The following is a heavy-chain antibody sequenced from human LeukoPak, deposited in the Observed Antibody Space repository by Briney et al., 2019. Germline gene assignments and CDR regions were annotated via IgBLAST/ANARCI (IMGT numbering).Heavy chain of an antibody. CDR3: ATDLGSRRPNF. CDR2: IKQDGSEK. J-gene: IGHJ4*02. V-gene: IGHV3-7*05. Sequence: QPGESLRLSCAASGFSFNSYWITWVRQAPGKGLEWVANIKQDGSEKYYADSAKGRFTISRDNAKNSLYLQMNSLRAEDTAFYYCATDLGSRRPNFWGQGTLVTVSS. CDR1: GFSFNSYW. D-gene: IGHD6-13*01.